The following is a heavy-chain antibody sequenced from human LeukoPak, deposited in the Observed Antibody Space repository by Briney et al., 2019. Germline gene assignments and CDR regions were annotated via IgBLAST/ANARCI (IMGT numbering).Heavy chain of an antibody. CDR2: IDKNGNEI. CDR1: GLSISNFW. J-gene: IGHJ4*02. Sequence: GGSLRLACAASGLSISNFWMHWVRQAPGKGLEWVAIIDKNGNEIKYVDSVKGRFTLSRDNAKNSVYLQMNSLRTEDTALYYCVTDGDKWNDFEYWGQGTLVTVSS. D-gene: IGHD1-1*01. V-gene: IGHV3-7*01. CDR3: VTDGDKWNDFEY.